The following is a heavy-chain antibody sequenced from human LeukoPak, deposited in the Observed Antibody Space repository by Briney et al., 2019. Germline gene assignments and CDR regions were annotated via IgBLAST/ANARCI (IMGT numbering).Heavy chain of an antibody. V-gene: IGHV3-13*01. CDR2: IGTASDT. Sequence: GGSLRLSCAASRFTFSSFDMHWVRQPTGQGLEWVSTIGTASDTYYPGSVEGRFTLSRDNAKNSLYLQMNSLTAGDTAVYYCARGPPRGKYYYMDVWGKGTTVTVSS. J-gene: IGHJ6*03. CDR3: ARGPPRGKYYYMDV. D-gene: IGHD1-1*01. CDR1: RFTFSSFD.